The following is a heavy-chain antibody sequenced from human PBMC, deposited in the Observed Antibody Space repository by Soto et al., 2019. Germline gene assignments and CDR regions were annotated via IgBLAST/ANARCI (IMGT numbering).Heavy chain of an antibody. CDR3: ARDWVWGRGVPYFEP. V-gene: IGHV4-31*03. J-gene: IGHJ4*02. CDR1: GASISSGGYY. CDR2: IFYTGST. Sequence: QVQLQESGPGLVRPSQTLSLACSVSGASISSGGYYWTWFRQHPGKGLEWIGYIFYTGSTYYNPSLKSRVTVSVDMSKNQFSLKLTSVTAAHTDVYYSARDWVWGRGVPYFEPWGQGTLVIVSS. D-gene: IGHD3-10*01.